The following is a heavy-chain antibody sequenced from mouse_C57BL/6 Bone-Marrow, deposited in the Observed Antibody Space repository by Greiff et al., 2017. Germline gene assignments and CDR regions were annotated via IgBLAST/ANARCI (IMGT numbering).Heavy chain of an antibody. D-gene: IGHD1-1*01. Sequence: QVQLQQSGPELVKPGASVKLSCKASGYTSTSYDINWVKQRPGQGLEWIGWIYPRDGSTKYNEKFKGKATLTVETSSSTAYMELHSLTSEDSAVYFCAGGADYGSSYIWYFDVWGTGTTVTVSS. CDR3: AGGADYGSSYIWYFDV. J-gene: IGHJ1*03. CDR2: IYPRDGST. V-gene: IGHV1-85*01. CDR1: GYTSTSYD.